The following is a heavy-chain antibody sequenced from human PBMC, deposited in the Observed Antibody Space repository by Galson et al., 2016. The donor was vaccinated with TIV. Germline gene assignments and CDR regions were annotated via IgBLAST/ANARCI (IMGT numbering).Heavy chain of an antibody. CDR1: GYSFTSYY. CDR3: ARGVSSGSAWLDP. CDR2: IDPSDSYT. J-gene: IGHJ5*02. Sequence: QSGAEVKKPGESLRISCKGSGYSFTSYYIIWVRQMPGKGLEWIGRIDPSDSYTNYSPSFQGHVTISVDKSVDTAYLQWSSLKASDTASYYCARGVSSGSAWLDPWGQGTLVSVSS. D-gene: IGHD3-10*01. V-gene: IGHV5-10-1*01.